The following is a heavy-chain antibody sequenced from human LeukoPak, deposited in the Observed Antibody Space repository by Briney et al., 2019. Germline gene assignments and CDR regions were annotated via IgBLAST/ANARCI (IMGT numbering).Heavy chain of an antibody. V-gene: IGHV1-18*01. J-gene: IGHJ4*02. CDR1: GGTFSSYA. CDR2: ISAYNGNT. CDR3: ASSRIAARTLDY. Sequence: GASVKVSCKASGGTFSSYAISWVRQAPGQGLEWMGWISAYNGNTNYAQKLQGRVTMTTDTSTSTAYMELRSLRSDGTAVYYCASSRIAARTLDYWGQGTLVTVSS. D-gene: IGHD6-6*01.